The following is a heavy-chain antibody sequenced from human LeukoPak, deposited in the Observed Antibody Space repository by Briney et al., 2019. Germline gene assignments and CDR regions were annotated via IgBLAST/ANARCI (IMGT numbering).Heavy chain of an antibody. J-gene: IGHJ4*02. CDR1: GCTFSSYE. Sequence: GGSLRLSCAASGCTFSSYEMNWVRQPPAKGLEWESYSSSFCSTIYYESSVKGRSTISRDNAKNSLYLQMNSLRVEDTAVYYCARGGRIAVAGTFDYWGQGTLVTVSS. CDR2: SSSFCSTI. V-gene: IGHV3-48*03. CDR3: ARGGRIAVAGTFDY. D-gene: IGHD6-19*01.